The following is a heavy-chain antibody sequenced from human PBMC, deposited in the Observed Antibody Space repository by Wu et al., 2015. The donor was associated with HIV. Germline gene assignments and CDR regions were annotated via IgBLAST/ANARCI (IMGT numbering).Heavy chain of an antibody. CDR3: ARELHTDYYDQSNWFDP. D-gene: IGHD1-26*01. CDR1: GYTFRNLD. J-gene: IGHJ5*02. CDR2: MNPSSGNT. V-gene: IGHV1-8*01. Sequence: QLVQSGAEVKKPGASVRVSCKASGYTFRNLDINWVRQAPGQGLEWMGWMNPSSGNTGHAQKFQGRVSMTRDTSISTAYMEVRRLTFDDTAVYYCARELHTDYYDQSNWFDPWGQGTLVTVSS.